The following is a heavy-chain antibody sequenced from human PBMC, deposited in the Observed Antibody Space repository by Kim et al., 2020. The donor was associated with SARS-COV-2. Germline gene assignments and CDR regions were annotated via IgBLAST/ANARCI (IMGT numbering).Heavy chain of an antibody. CDR2: INTNTGNP. J-gene: IGHJ5*02. CDR1: GYTFTSYA. D-gene: IGHD3-3*01. Sequence: ASVKVSCKASGYTFTSYAMNWVRQAPGQGLEWMGWINTNTGNPTYAQGFTGRFVFSLDTSVSTAYLQISSLKAEDTAMYYCARAGFSTIFGVVTSYNWFDPWGRGTLVTVSS. V-gene: IGHV7-4-1*02. CDR3: ARAGFSTIFGVVTSYNWFDP.